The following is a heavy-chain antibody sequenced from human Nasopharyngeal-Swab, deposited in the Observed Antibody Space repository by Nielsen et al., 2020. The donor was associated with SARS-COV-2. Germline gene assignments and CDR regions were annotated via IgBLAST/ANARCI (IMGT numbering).Heavy chain of an antibody. J-gene: IGHJ4*02. CDR1: GFTFSGSA. CDR2: LRSKANSYAT. Sequence: GESLKISCAASGFTFSGSAMHWVRQASGKGLEWVGRLRSKANSYATAYAASVKGRFTISRDDSKNTAYLQMNSLKTEDTAVYYCTSPGVQITARRDDYWGQGTLVTVSS. D-gene: IGHD1-14*01. CDR3: TSPGVQITARRDDY. V-gene: IGHV3-73*01.